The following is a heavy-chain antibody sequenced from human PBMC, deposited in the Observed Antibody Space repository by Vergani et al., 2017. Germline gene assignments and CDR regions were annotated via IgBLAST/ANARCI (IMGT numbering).Heavy chain of an antibody. CDR3: AKGVRGVIITGDY. V-gene: IGHV3-23*01. D-gene: IGHD3-10*01. J-gene: IGHJ4*02. Sequence: EVQLLESGGGLVQPGGSLRLSFAASGFTFSSYAMSWVRQAPGKGLEWVSAISGSGGSTYYADSVKGRFTISRDNSKNTLYLQMNSLRAEDTAVYYCAKGVRGVIITGDYWGQGTLVTVSS. CDR2: ISGSGGST. CDR1: GFTFSSYA.